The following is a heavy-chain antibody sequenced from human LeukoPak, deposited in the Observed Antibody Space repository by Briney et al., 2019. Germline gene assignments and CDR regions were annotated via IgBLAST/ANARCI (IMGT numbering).Heavy chain of an antibody. CDR1: GFTFSSYA. Sequence: PGGSLRLSCAASGFTFSSYAINWVRQAPGKGLEFVANIKEDGSVKNYVDSVKGRFTISRDNSKNLLYLQMDSLRAEDTAVYYCARDRGALQFDYWGQGTLVTVSS. CDR3: ARDRGALQFDY. D-gene: IGHD4/OR15-4a*01. J-gene: IGHJ4*02. CDR2: IKEDGSVK. V-gene: IGHV3-7*01.